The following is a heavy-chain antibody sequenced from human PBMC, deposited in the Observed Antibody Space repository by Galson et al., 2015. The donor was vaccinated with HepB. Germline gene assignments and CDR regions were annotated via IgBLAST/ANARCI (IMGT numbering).Heavy chain of an antibody. CDR1: GGSISGYY. Sequence: SETLSLTCTVSGGSISGYYWSWIRQPAGKGLEWIGRTHTSGSTNYNPSLKSRVTMSVDTSKNQFSLRLSSVTAADTAVYYCAREGDFWSGYPYYYYYYMDVWDKGTTVTVSS. V-gene: IGHV4-4*07. CDR3: AREGDFWSGYPYYYYYYMDV. D-gene: IGHD3-3*01. J-gene: IGHJ6*03. CDR2: THTSGST.